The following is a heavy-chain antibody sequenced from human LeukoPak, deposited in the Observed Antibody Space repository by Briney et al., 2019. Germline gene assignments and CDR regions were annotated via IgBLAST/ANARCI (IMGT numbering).Heavy chain of an antibody. Sequence: PSETLSLTCKVSLGSINHYYWSWIRQPAGKGLEWIGRIHKSGTTYYSPSLKSRVTMSIDTSKNQFSLQLSAVSAADTAIYYCARVFGGNSLDYWGQGTLVAVSS. D-gene: IGHD1-26*01. CDR2: IHKSGTT. J-gene: IGHJ4*02. V-gene: IGHV4-4*07. CDR1: LGSINHYY. CDR3: ARVFGGNSLDY.